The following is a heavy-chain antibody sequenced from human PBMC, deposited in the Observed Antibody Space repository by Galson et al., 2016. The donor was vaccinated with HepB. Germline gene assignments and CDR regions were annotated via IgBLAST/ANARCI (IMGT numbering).Heavy chain of an antibody. CDR2: LWHDGHNK. V-gene: IGHV3-33*03. CDR3: AKGLAYCSGTSCLGYSDSPGGGMDV. Sequence: LSLSCAASGFAFRTFGMHWFRQAPGKGLAWVAVLWHDGHNKYYLNSVHGRFTISRDNSKNMLYLQLNSQSVEDTAVYYCAKGLAYCSGTSCLGYSDSPGGGMDVWGQGTTVTVSS. CDR1: GFAFRTFG. D-gene: IGHD2-2*01. J-gene: IGHJ6*02.